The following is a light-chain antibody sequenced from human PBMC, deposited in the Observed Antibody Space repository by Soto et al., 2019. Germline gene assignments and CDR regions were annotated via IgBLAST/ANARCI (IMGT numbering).Light chain of an antibody. CDR3: QQSGNTTWT. V-gene: IGKV3-20*01. CDR2: GAS. CDR1: QSVSSSR. Sequence: EIVLTQSPGTLSLSRGERATLSCRASQSVSSSRLAWYRKKPGQAPGILIYGASSRATGIPDRFSGSGSGTDFTLTLSRLETEDCAVFDCQQSGNTTWTFRQGTKVDIK. J-gene: IGKJ1*01.